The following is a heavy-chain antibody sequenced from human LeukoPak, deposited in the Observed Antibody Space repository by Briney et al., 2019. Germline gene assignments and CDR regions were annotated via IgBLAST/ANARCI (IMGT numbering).Heavy chain of an antibody. Sequence: SETLSLPCTVSGGSISSYYWSWIRQPPGKGLEWIGYIYYSGSTNYNPCLKSRVTISVDTSKNQFSLKLSSVTAADTAVYYCARQGGGTFDYWGQGTLVTVSS. CDR2: IYYSGST. CDR1: GGSISSYY. D-gene: IGHD1/OR15-1a*01. V-gene: IGHV4-59*08. J-gene: IGHJ4*02. CDR3: ARQGGGTFDY.